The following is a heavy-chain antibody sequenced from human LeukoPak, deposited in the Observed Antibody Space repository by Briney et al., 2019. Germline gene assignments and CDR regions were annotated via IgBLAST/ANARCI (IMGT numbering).Heavy chain of an antibody. CDR3: ARVRGCYYYMDV. D-gene: IGHD6-19*01. V-gene: IGHV3-7*01. Sequence: PGGSLRLSCAASGFTFSNYWMSWVRQAPGKGLEWVANIKQDGSEKYYVDSVKGRFTISRDNAKNSLYLQMSSLRAEDTAMYYCARVRGCYYYMDVWGKGTTVTVSS. CDR2: IKQDGSEK. CDR1: GFTFSNYW. J-gene: IGHJ6*03.